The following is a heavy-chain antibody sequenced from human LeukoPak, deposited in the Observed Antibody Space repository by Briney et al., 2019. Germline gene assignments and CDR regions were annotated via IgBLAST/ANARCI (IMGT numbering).Heavy chain of an antibody. CDR3: ARAKYCSSTSCSYFDY. Sequence: WASVKVSCKASGGTFSSYAISWVRQAPGQGLEWMGGIIPIFGTANYAQKFQGRVTITTDESTSTAYMELGSLRSEDTAVYYCARAKYCSSTSCSYFDYWGQGTLVTVSS. D-gene: IGHD2-2*01. CDR2: IIPIFGTA. CDR1: GGTFSSYA. J-gene: IGHJ4*02. V-gene: IGHV1-69*05.